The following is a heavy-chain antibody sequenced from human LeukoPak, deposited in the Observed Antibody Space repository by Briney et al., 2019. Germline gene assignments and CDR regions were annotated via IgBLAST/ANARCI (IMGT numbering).Heavy chain of an antibody. Sequence: SETLSLTCTVSGGSISSRSHYWGWIRQPPGKGLEWIGNIYYSGSTNYNPSLKSRVTISVDTSKNQFSLKLSSVTAADTAVYYCARAGETYDFWSFGLDYWGQGTLVTVSS. CDR3: ARAGETYDFWSFGLDY. V-gene: IGHV4-39*07. CDR2: IYYSGST. CDR1: GGSISSRSHY. D-gene: IGHD3-3*01. J-gene: IGHJ4*02.